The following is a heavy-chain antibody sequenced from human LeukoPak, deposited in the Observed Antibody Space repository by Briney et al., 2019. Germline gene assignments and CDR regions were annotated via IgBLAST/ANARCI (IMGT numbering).Heavy chain of an antibody. Sequence: SETLSLTCTVSGYSISSGYCWGWIRQPPGKGLEWIGSISHSGSTYYKPSLKSRVTISVDTSKNQFSLKLRSVTAADTAVYYCARVTSRLGWFDPWGQGTLVTVSS. CDR1: GYSISSGYC. V-gene: IGHV4-38-2*02. CDR3: ARVTSRLGWFDP. CDR2: ISHSGST. D-gene: IGHD1-14*01. J-gene: IGHJ5*02.